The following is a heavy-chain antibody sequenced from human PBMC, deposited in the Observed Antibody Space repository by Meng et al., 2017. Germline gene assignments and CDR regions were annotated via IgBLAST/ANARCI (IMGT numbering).Heavy chain of an antibody. CDR3: AKDRAPSAVTRENPY. V-gene: IGHV3-23*01. J-gene: IGHJ4*02. CDR1: GFTFRSYA. Sequence: GESLKISCAASGFTFRSYAMSWVRQAPGKGLAWVSAISGSGGSTYYADSVKGRFTISRDNSKNTLYLQMNSLRAEDTAVYYCAKDRAPSAVTRENPYWGQGTLVTVSS. D-gene: IGHD4-17*01. CDR2: ISGSGGST.